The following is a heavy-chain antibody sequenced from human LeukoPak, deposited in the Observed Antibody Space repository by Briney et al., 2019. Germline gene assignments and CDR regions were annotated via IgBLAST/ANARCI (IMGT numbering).Heavy chain of an antibody. D-gene: IGHD6-19*01. J-gene: IGHJ4*02. V-gene: IGHV3-64D*06. CDR2: ISTNGDTT. CDR1: GFTFSSSA. Sequence: GGSLRLSCSASGFTFSSSAMHWVRQAPGKGLEDVSGISTNGDTTYYADSVKGRFAISRDNSKNTLYLQMSSLRPEDTAVYYCARDIYSSGWPFDYWGQGTLVTVSS. CDR3: ARDIYSSGWPFDY.